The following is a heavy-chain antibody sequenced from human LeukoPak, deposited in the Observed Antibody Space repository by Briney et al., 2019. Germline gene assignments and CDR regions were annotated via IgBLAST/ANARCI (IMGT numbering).Heavy chain of an antibody. D-gene: IGHD6-19*01. V-gene: IGHV3-21*01. Sequence: GGSLRLSCAASGFTFSIYGMHWVRQARGEGLEWVSFISHSSSYIYYADSVEGRFTISRDNAKNSLYLQVNTLRAEDTAVYYCTRGAGTGWRFDSWGQGTLLTVSS. CDR3: TRGAGTGWRFDS. CDR2: ISHSSSYI. CDR1: GFTFSIYG. J-gene: IGHJ4*02.